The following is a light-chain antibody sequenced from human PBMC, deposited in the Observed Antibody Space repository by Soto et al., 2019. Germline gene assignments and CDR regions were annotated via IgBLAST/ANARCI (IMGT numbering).Light chain of an antibody. CDR3: QQRTDWPPVYT. J-gene: IGKJ2*01. V-gene: IGKV3-11*01. Sequence: EIVLTQSPVTLSLSPGDRATLSCRPSQSVSSFLAWYQQKPGQPPRLLIYDVSNRDAGIPARFSGSGSGTDFTLTISSLEPEDFAVYYCQQRTDWPPVYTFGQGTKLEIK. CDR2: DVS. CDR1: QSVSSF.